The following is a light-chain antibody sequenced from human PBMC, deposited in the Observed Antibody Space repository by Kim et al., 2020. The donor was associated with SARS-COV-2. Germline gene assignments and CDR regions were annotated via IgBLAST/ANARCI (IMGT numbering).Light chain of an antibody. J-gene: IGKJ2*01. CDR1: QSISSY. CDR3: QQSYSTPVT. CDR2: AAS. Sequence: DIQMTQSPSSLSASVGDRVTITCRASQSISSYLNWYQQKPGKAPKVLIYAASSLQSGVPSRFSGSGSGTEFTLIISSLQPEDFASYYCQQSYSTPVTFGQGTKVEIK. V-gene: IGKV1-39*01.